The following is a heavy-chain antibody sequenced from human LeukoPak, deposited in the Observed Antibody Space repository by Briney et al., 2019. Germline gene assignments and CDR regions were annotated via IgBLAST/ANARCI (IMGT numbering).Heavy chain of an antibody. CDR1: GYTFTSYA. D-gene: IGHD1-1*01. CDR3: ARDWNDDIRFDY. V-gene: IGHV1-3*01. J-gene: IGHJ4*02. Sequence: ASVKVSCKASGYTFTSYAMHWVRQAPGQRLEWMGWINAGNGNTKYSQKFQGRVTITRDTSASTAYMELSSLRSEDTAVYYCARDWNDDIRFDYWGQGTPVTVSS. CDR2: INAGNGNT.